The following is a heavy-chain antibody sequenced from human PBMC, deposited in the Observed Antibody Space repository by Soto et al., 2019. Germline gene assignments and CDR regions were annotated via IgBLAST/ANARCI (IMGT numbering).Heavy chain of an antibody. CDR3: PHTPNYYQYDCFAP. D-gene: IGHD3-16*01. J-gene: IGHJ5*02. CDR1: GFSLTTRGVG. Sequence: QITLKESGPTLVKPTQTLTLTCTFSGFSLTTRGVGVGWIRQPPGKALECLALIYWDDDKRYSPSLQSRLSITKDTSKNQVVLTMTNVDPVDTATNSWPHTPNYYQYDCFAPCGHGSLVSVSS. V-gene: IGHV2-5*02. CDR2: IYWDDDK.